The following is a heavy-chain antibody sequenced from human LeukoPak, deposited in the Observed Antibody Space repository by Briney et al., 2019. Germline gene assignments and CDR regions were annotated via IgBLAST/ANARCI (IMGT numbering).Heavy chain of an antibody. V-gene: IGHV3-53*01. D-gene: IGHD3-9*01. J-gene: IGHJ6*03. CDR2: IYSDGST. CDR1: GISFSTYA. CDR3: ARVLYILRYFDY. Sequence: GGSLRLSCTASGISFSTYAMSWVRQTPGKGLEWVSVIYSDGSTYYADSVKGRFTISRDNSKSTLYLQMNSLRAEDTAVYYCARVLYILRYFDYWGKGTTVTISS.